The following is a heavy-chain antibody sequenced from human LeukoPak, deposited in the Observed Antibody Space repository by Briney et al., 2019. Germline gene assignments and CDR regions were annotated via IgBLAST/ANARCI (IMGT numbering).Heavy chain of an antibody. Sequence: PSETLSLTCTVSGGSISSYYWSWIRQPAGKGLEWIGRIYTSGSTNYNPSLKSRVTMSVDTSKNQFSLKLSSVTAADTAVYYCARGYYDFWSGYRPEMDVWGKGTTVTVSS. CDR1: GGSISSYY. J-gene: IGHJ6*04. CDR2: IYTSGST. CDR3: ARGYYDFWSGYRPEMDV. V-gene: IGHV4-4*07. D-gene: IGHD3-3*01.